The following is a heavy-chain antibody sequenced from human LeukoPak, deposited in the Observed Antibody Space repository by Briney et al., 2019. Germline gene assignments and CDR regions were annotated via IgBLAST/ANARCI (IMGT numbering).Heavy chain of an antibody. D-gene: IGHD1-26*01. CDR2: IYHSGST. CDR1: GGSISRGGYS. CDR3: ARGSSGSYYFDS. V-gene: IGHV4-30-2*01. J-gene: IGHJ4*02. Sequence: SETLSLTCAVSGGSISRGGYSWSWIRQPPGKGLEWIGEIYHSGSTNYSPSHKSRVTISVDKSKNQFSLKVTSVTAADTAVYYCARGSSGSYYFDSWGQGILVTVSS.